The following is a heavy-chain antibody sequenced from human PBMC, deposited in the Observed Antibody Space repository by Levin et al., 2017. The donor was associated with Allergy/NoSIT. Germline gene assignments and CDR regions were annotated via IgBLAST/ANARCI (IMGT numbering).Heavy chain of an antibody. D-gene: IGHD3-22*01. Sequence: PGGSLRLSCAASGFTFTNFAINWVRRAPGKGLEWVSGISGSSGSTYYADSVKGRFVISRDNSKNTLSMQMSSLTVADPAIYYCVKAASYYYDTSEHRLHYFDCWGQGVLVTVSS. CDR1: GFTFTNFA. J-gene: IGHJ4*02. V-gene: IGHV3-23*01. CDR2: ISGSSGST. CDR3: VKAASYYYDTSEHRLHYFDC.